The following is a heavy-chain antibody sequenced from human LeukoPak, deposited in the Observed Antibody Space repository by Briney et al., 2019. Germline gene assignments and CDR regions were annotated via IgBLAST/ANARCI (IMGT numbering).Heavy chain of an antibody. CDR3: TALSGSYLEYFQH. V-gene: IGHV3-23*01. CDR1: GFTFSSYA. Sequence: GGSLRLSCAASGFTFSSYAMSWVRQAPGKGLEWVSAISGSGGSTYYADSVKGRFTISRDNSKNTPYLQMNSLRAEDTAVYYCTALSGSYLEYFQHWGQGTLVTVSS. CDR2: ISGSGGST. J-gene: IGHJ1*01. D-gene: IGHD1-26*01.